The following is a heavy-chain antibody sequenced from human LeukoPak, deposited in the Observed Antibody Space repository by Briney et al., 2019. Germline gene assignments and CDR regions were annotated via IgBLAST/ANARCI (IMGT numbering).Heavy chain of an antibody. CDR3: ASHSGGYAY. Sequence: SETLSLTCSVSGGSISSCTYSWGWIRQPPRKGLEWIGYVYYSGGTYYNPSLKSRVTISVDTSKNQFSLKLSSVTAADTAVYYCASHSGGYAYWGQGTLVTVSS. CDR1: GGSISSCTYS. CDR2: VYYSGGT. V-gene: IGHV4-30-4*07. D-gene: IGHD5-12*01. J-gene: IGHJ4*02.